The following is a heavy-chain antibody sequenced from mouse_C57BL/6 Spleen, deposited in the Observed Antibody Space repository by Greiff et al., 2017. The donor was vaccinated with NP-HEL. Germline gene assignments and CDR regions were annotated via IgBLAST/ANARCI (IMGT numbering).Heavy chain of an antibody. J-gene: IGHJ3*01. V-gene: IGHV1-59*01. D-gene: IGHD2-4*01. CDR2: IDPSDSYT. CDR3: ARSDDYDVKAWFAY. CDR1: GYTFTSYW. Sequence: QVQLQQPGAELVRPGTSVKLSCKASGYTFTSYWMHWVKQRPGQGLEWIGVIDPSDSYTNYNQKFKGKATLTVDTSSSTAYMQLSSLTSEDSAVYYCARSDDYDVKAWFAYWGQGTLVTVSA.